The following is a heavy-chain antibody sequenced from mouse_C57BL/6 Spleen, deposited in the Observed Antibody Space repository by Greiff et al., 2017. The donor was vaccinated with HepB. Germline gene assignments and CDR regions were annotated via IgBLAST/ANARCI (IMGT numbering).Heavy chain of an antibody. CDR3: ARHGYDGWYFDV. D-gene: IGHD2-2*01. J-gene: IGHJ1*03. V-gene: IGHV1-22*01. Sequence: EVQLQQSGPELVKPGASVKMSCKASGYTFTDYNMHWVKQSHGKSLEWIGYINPNNGGTSYNQKFKGKATLTVNKSSSTAYMELRSLTSEDSAVYYCARHGYDGWYFDVWGTGTTVTVSS. CDR1: GYTFTDYN. CDR2: INPNNGGT.